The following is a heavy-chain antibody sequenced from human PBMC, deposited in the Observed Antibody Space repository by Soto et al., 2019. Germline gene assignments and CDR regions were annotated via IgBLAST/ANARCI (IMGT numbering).Heavy chain of an antibody. CDR1: GGTFSSYA. J-gene: IGHJ4*02. D-gene: IGHD5-18*01. CDR3: ARGLSAVSYGFQGPSDS. CDR2: IIPIFGTA. Sequence: QVQLVQSGAEVKKPGSSVKVSCKASGGTFSSYAISWVRQAPGQGLEWMGGIIPIFGTANYAQKFQGRVTIPADESTSTAHMELSSLGSEDTAVYYCARGLSAVSYGFQGPSDSLGQGTLVTVSS. V-gene: IGHV1-69*01.